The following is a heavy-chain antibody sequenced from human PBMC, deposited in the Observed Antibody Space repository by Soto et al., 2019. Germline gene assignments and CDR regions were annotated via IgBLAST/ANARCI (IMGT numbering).Heavy chain of an antibody. CDR1: GFTFSSYA. Sequence: GSLRLSCAASGFTFSSYAMSWVRQAPGKGLEWVSAISGSGVSTYYADSVKGRFTISRDNSKNTLYLQMNSLRAEDTAVYYCAIARNPAGYYYGMDVWGQGTTVTVSS. J-gene: IGHJ6*02. V-gene: IGHV3-23*01. CDR2: ISGSGVST. CDR3: AIARNPAGYYYGMDV.